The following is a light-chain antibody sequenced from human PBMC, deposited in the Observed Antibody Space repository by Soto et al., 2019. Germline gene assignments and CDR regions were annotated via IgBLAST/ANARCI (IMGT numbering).Light chain of an antibody. Sequence: EIVLTQSPGTLSLSPGESATLSCRVSQTLTSNFLAWYQQKPGQAPRLLIYGASFRATGLPDRFSGSASATYCTLTISRLEIDDFAMYYCLHYDKSPPYTFGRGTKQEI. CDR3: LHYDKSPPYT. J-gene: IGKJ2*01. CDR1: QTLTSNF. V-gene: IGKV3-20*01. CDR2: GAS.